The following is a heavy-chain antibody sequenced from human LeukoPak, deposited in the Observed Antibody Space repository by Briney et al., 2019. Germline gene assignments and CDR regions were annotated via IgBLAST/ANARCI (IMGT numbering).Heavy chain of an antibody. CDR2: ISGNGGTT. CDR1: GFTFTTSA. J-gene: IGHJ4*02. Sequence: GGSLRLSCAASGFTFTTSAMTWVRAAPRKGLDWVSTISGNGGTTYDADSVKGRFTISRDNSKNTLYLQMNSLRAEDTAVYYCAKTFGDNRAYWGQGTLVTVSS. D-gene: IGHD2-21*02. CDR3: AKTFGDNRAY. V-gene: IGHV3-23*01.